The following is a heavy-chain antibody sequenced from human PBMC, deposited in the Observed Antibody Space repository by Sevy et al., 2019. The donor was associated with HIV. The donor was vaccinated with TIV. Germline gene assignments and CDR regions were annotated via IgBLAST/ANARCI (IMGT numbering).Heavy chain of an antibody. V-gene: IGHV5-51*01. CDR3: ARGARGTLPSYYYYTLDV. D-gene: IGHD1-1*01. CDR1: GYSFSDYW. J-gene: IGHJ6*02. Sequence: GESLKISCKGSGYSFSDYWVGWVRQMPGKGLEWMGIIYPGDSDTTYSPAFQGQVTISADKSISTAYLQWSSLKASDTAIYHCARGARGTLPSYYYYTLDVWGQGTTVTVSS. CDR2: IYPGDSDT.